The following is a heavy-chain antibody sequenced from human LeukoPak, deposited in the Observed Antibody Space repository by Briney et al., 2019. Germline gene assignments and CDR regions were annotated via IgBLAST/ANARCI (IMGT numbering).Heavy chain of an antibody. V-gene: IGHV3-11*04. J-gene: IGHJ3*02. CDR2: ISGSGSSI. CDR1: TSSTHY. Sequence: TSSTHYWGWIRQPPGKGLEWISYISGSGSSIFYADSLQGRFTVSRDNAKNSVYPQMNSLRAEDTAVYYCAREGGFGYDDAFDTWGHGTTVTVSS. CDR3: AREGGFGYDDAFDT. D-gene: IGHD3-16*02.